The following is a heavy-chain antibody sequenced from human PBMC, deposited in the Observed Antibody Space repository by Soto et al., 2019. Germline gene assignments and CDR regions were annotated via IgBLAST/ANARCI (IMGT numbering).Heavy chain of an antibody. Sequence: PCGSLSLSCAASGFTFSSYSMNWVRQAPGKGRGWVSSISSSSSYIYYADSVKGRFTISRDNAKNSLYLQMNSLRAEDTAVYYCARGSSPRDSSGYLPFRSAYYYYGMDVWGQGTTVTVSS. CDR1: GFTFSSYS. D-gene: IGHD3-22*01. J-gene: IGHJ6*02. CDR3: ARGSSPRDSSGYLPFRSAYYYYGMDV. CDR2: ISSSSSYI. V-gene: IGHV3-21*01.